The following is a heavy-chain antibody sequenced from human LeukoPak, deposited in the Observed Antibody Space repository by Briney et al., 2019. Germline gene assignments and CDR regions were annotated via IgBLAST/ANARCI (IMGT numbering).Heavy chain of an antibody. J-gene: IGHJ4*02. CDR1: GITFSSYW. D-gene: IGHD2-15*01. Sequence: PGGSLRLSCVGSGITFSSYWMNWVRQAPEKGLEWVAIIKQDGSETQYVDSVKGRLTISRDNAQNSLYLQINNLRAEDTAVYYCAGGQGYLIELWGQGTLVTVSS. CDR3: AGGQGYLIEL. V-gene: IGHV3-7*01. CDR2: IKQDGSET.